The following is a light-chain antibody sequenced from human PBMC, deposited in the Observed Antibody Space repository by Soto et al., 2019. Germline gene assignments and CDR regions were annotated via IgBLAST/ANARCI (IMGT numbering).Light chain of an antibody. V-gene: IGKV1-17*01. CDR1: QGIRND. CDR3: QQLNSYPLYT. Sequence: IQMTQSPSSLSASVGDRVTITCRASQGIRNDLDWFQQKPGKAPKLLIYAASNLQSGVPARFSGSGSGTEFTLTISSLQPEDFATYYCQQLNSYPLYTFGQGTKLEIK. J-gene: IGKJ2*01. CDR2: AAS.